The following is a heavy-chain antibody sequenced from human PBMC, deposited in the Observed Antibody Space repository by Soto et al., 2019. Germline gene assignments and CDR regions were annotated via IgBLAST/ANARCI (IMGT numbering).Heavy chain of an antibody. CDR2: SYYRGTT. D-gene: IGHD3-3*01. CDR3: ARDGRKEWLWTPDASDV. V-gene: IGHV4-31*03. CDR1: GASVSSGGYH. J-gene: IGHJ3*01. Sequence: QVQLQESGPGLVKASQTLSLTCTVSGASVSSGGYHWAWIRQRPGTGLEWIGYSYYRGTTSYNPSLKSRVSISVDTSRNKFYLELTSMTAADTAVYYCARDGRKEWLWTPDASDVWGQGTKVTVSS.